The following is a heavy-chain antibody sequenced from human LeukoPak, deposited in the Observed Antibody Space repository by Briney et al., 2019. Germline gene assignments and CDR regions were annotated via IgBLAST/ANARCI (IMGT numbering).Heavy chain of an antibody. D-gene: IGHD2-2*01. CDR3: AREGVVPAAMGYYYYGMDV. V-gene: IGHV3-21*01. CDR2: ISSSSSYI. J-gene: IGHJ6*02. CDR1: GFTFSSYS. Sequence: GGSLRLSCAASGFTFSSYSMNWVRQAPGKGLEWVSSISSSSSYIYYADSVKGRFTISRDNAKNSLYLRMNSLRAEDTAVYYCAREGVVPAAMGYYYYGMDVWGQGTTVTVSS.